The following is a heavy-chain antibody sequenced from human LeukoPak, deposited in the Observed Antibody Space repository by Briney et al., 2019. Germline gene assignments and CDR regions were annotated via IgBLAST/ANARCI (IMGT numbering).Heavy chain of an antibody. Sequence: SETLSLTCTVSGGSISSYYWSWIRQPPGKGLEWIGYIYYSGSTNYNPPLKSRVTISVDTSKNQFSLKLSSVTAADTAVYYCARLYGDYFYYFDYWGQGTLVTVSS. D-gene: IGHD4-17*01. CDR2: IYYSGST. CDR3: ARLYGDYFYYFDY. V-gene: IGHV4-59*08. J-gene: IGHJ4*02. CDR1: GGSISSYY.